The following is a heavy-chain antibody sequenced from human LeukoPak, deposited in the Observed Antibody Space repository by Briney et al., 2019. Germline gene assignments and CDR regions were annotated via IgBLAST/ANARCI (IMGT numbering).Heavy chain of an antibody. CDR1: GFTFSDYY. CDR3: ARDRNCYDSSALNY. V-gene: IGHV3-11*01. CDR2: ISSSGSTI. Sequence: GGSLRLSCAASGFTFSDYYMSWIRQAPGKGLEWVSYISSSGSTIYYADSVKGRFTISRDNAKNSLYLQMNSLRAEDTAVYYCARDRNCYDSSALNYWGQGTLVTVSS. D-gene: IGHD3-22*01. J-gene: IGHJ4*02.